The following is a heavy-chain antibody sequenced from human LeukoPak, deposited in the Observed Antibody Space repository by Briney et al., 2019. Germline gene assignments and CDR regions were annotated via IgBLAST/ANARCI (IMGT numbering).Heavy chain of an antibody. J-gene: IGHJ4*02. V-gene: IGHV4-59*08. CDR3: ATLRGASTAVFDS. D-gene: IGHD2-21*02. CDR2: VYYSGET. CDR1: VGSMNYDY. Sequence: TSETLSLTCTVSVGSMNYDYWSWIRQSPGKRLEWIGYVYYSGETNYSPSLNSRVTISVDTSKNQFSLKLSSVTAADTALYYCATLRGASTAVFDSWGQGTLVTVSS.